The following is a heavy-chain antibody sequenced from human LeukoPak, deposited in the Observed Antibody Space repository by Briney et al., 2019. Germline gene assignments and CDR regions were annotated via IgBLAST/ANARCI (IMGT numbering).Heavy chain of an antibody. CDR3: ATVSAGSSAYWFDP. D-gene: IGHD3-22*01. CDR1: GYTLTELS. J-gene: IGHJ5*02. CDR2: FDPEDGET. V-gene: IGHV1-24*01. Sequence: GASVKVSCKVSGYTLTELSMHWVRQAPGKGLEWMGGFDPEDGETIYAQKSQGRVTMTEDTSTDTAYMELSSLRSEDTAVYYCATVSAGSSAYWFDPWGQGTLVTVSS.